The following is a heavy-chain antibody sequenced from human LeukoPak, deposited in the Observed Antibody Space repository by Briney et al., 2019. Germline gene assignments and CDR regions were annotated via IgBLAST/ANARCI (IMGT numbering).Heavy chain of an antibody. D-gene: IGHD2-8*01. CDR1: GGSISSSSYY. Sequence: SETLSLTCTVSGGSISSSSYYWGWIRQPPGKGLEWIGSIYYSGSTYYNPSLKSRVTISVDTSKNQFSLKLRSVTAADTAVYYCARVTSRLGVCDYWGQGTLVTVSS. V-gene: IGHV4-39*07. CDR3: ARVTSRLGVCDY. J-gene: IGHJ4*02. CDR2: IYYSGST.